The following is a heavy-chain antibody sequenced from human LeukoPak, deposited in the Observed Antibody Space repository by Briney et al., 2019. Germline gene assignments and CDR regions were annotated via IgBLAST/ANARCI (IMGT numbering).Heavy chain of an antibody. Sequence: ASVKVSCKASGYTFTSYGISWVRQAPGQGLEWVGGIIPIFGTANYAQKFQGRVTITADKSTSTAYMELSSLRSEDTAVYYCAGGSTSSAFDYWGQGTLVTVSS. D-gene: IGHD2-2*01. CDR1: GYTFTSYG. CDR2: IIPIFGTA. J-gene: IGHJ4*02. V-gene: IGHV1-69*06. CDR3: AGGSTSSAFDY.